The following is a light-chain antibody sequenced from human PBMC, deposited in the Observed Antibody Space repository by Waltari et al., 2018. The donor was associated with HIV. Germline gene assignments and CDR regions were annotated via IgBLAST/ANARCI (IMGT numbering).Light chain of an antibody. CDR1: NSTIGTNT. V-gene: IGLV1-44*01. J-gene: IGLJ3*02. Sequence: QSELTQPPSASGTPGQRVTLSCSGSNSTIGTNTVNWYQHLPGTAPKLLIFNTNQRPSGVPDRFSGSKSGTSASLAISGLQSEDEADYFCAVWDDSLNGLWVFGGGTKVTVL. CDR2: NTN. CDR3: AVWDDSLNGLWV.